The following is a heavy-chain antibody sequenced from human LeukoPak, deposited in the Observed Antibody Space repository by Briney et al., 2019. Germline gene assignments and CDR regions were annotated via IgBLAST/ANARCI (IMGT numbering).Heavy chain of an antibody. CDR3: AKNFNYGSGRGGFDY. CDR2: ISYDGSNK. J-gene: IGHJ4*02. D-gene: IGHD3-10*01. CDR1: GFTFSSYA. V-gene: IGHV3-30-3*02. Sequence: GGSLRLSRAASGFTFSSYAMHWVRQAPGKGLEWVAVISYDGSNKYYADSVKGRFTISRDNSKNTLYLQMNSLRAEDTAVYYCAKNFNYGSGRGGFDYWGQGTLVTVSS.